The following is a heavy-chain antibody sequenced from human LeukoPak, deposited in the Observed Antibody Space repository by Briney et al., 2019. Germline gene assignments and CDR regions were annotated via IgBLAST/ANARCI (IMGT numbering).Heavy chain of an antibody. CDR3: ARQTYGDYIDYYYYMDV. CDR1: GYTFTGYY. J-gene: IGHJ6*03. D-gene: IGHD4-17*01. V-gene: IGHV1-2*02. Sequence: ASVKVSCKASGYTFTGYYMHWVRQAPGQGLEWMGWINPNSGGTNYAQKFQGRVTMTRDTPISTAYMELSRLRSDDTAVYYCARQTYGDYIDYYYYMDVWGKGTTVTISS. CDR2: INPNSGGT.